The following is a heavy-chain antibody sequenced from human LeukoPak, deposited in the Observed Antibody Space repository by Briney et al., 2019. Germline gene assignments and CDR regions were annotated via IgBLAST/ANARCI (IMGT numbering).Heavy chain of an antibody. CDR1: GFTFSSYA. CDR2: ISGSGGST. Sequence: GASLRLSCAASGFTFSSYAMSWVRQAPGKGLEWVPAISGSGGSTYYADSVKGRFTISRDNSKNTLYLQMNSLRAEDTAVYYCAKRVDDYGDYFDYWGQGTLVTVSS. J-gene: IGHJ4*02. V-gene: IGHV3-23*01. CDR3: AKRVDDYGDYFDY. D-gene: IGHD4-17*01.